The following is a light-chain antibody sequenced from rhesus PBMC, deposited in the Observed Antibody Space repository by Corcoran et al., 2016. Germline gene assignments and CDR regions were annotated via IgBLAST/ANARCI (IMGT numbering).Light chain of an antibody. CDR3: LQHNRSPYS. CDR2: KAS. V-gene: IGKV1-22*01. Sequence: DIQMTQSPSSLSASVGDTVTITCRASQSVSSWLAWYQQKPGKAPKLLNYKASNLQSGVPSRFSGRGSGTEFTLSISSRQSEDFATYYCLQHNRSPYSFGQGTKVEI. J-gene: IGKJ2*01. CDR1: QSVSSW.